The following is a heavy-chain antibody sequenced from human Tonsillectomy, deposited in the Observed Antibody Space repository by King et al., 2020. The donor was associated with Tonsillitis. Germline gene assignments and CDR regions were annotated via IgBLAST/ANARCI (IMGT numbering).Heavy chain of an antibody. CDR3: VRFPYSLGAFDI. Sequence: QLVQSGAEVKKPGASVKVSCKASGYTFTSYGISWVRQAPGQGLEWMGWINAYNEDTNYAQKLRGRVTMTTDTSTSTAYVELRSLRSDDTAVYYCVRFPYSLGAFDIWGQGTMVIVSS. CDR2: INAYNEDT. D-gene: IGHD2-15*01. J-gene: IGHJ3*02. CDR1: GYTFTSYG. V-gene: IGHV1-18*01.